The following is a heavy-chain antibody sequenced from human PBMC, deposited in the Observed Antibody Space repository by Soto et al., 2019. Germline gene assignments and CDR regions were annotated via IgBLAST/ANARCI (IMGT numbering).Heavy chain of an antibody. V-gene: IGHV3-33*01. J-gene: IGHJ2*01. D-gene: IGHD3-22*01. Sequence: QVQLVESGGGVVQPGRSLRLSCAASGFTFSSYGMHWVRQAPGKGLEWVAVIWYDGSNKYYADSVKGRFTISRDNSKNTLYLQMNSLRAEDTAVYYCARDGGLTYYYDSSGLDWYFDLWGRGTLVTVSS. CDR1: GFTFSSYG. CDR3: ARDGGLTYYYDSSGLDWYFDL. CDR2: IWYDGSNK.